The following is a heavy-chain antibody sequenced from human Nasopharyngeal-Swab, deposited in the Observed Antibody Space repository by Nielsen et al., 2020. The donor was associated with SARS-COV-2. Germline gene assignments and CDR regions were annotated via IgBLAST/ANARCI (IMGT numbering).Heavy chain of an antibody. CDR1: GFTVSSNY. CDR2: IYSGGST. Sequence: GESLKISCAASGFTVSSNYMSWVRQAPGKGLEWVSVIYSGGSTYYADSVKGRFTISRDNSKNTLYLQMNSLRAEDTAVYYCAGELLAYYGMDVWGQGTTVTVSS. CDR3: AGELLAYYGMDV. D-gene: IGHD3-10*01. J-gene: IGHJ6*02. V-gene: IGHV3-53*05.